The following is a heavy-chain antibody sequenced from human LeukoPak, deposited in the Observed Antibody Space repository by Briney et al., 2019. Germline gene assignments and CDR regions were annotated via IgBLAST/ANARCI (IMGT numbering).Heavy chain of an antibody. CDR3: ARVPLPHSLYSSSSVDY. J-gene: IGHJ4*02. V-gene: IGHV1-2*02. CDR1: GYTFTGYY. Sequence: ASVKVSCKASGYTFTGYYMHWVRQAPGQGLEWMGWINPNSGGTNYAQKFQGRVTMTRDTSISTAYMELSRLRSDDTAVYYCARVPLPHSLYSSSSVDYWGQGTLVTVSS. D-gene: IGHD6-6*01. CDR2: INPNSGGT.